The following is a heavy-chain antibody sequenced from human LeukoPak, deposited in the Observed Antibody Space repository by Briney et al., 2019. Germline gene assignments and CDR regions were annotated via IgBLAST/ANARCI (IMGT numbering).Heavy chain of an antibody. V-gene: IGHV5-51*01. CDR1: GYIFTSYW. CDR2: IYPGDSDI. J-gene: IGHJ3*02. D-gene: IGHD1-14*01. CDR3: AGFLRIPESLDS. Sequence: GASLQFSCKGSGYIFTSYWIGWVRPLPGKGLEWMGIIYPGDSDIRYSPSFQGQVTISADKSISTAYLKWSSLKAADAVMYYCAGFLRIPESLDSWGQGTMVTVSS.